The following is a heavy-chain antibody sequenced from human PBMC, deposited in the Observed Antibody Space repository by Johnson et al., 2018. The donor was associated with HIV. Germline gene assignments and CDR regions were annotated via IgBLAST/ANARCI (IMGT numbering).Heavy chain of an antibody. CDR1: GFTFSSYA. CDR2: ISYDGSNK. V-gene: IGHV3-30-3*01. Sequence: QVQLVESGGGLVQPGGSLRLPCAASGFTFSSYAMHWVRQAPGKGLEWVAVISYDGSNKYYADSVKGRFTISRDNSKNTLYLQMNSLRAEDTAVYYCSNSHDAFDIWGQGTMVTVSS. J-gene: IGHJ3*02. D-gene: IGHD4-23*01. CDR3: SNSHDAFDI.